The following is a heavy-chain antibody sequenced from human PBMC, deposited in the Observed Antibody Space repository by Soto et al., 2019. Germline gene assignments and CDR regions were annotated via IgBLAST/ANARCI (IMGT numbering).Heavy chain of an antibody. J-gene: IGHJ6*02. CDR3: ARDDIIVPPAHHYYYYCMDV. CDR2: TYYRSKWYN. CDR1: GDSVSSNSAA. Sequence: SQTLSLTCAISGDSVSSNSAAWNWIRQSPSRGLEWLGRTYYRSKWYNDYAVSVKSRITINPDTSKNQFSLQLNSVTPEDTAVYYCARDDIIVPPAHHYYYYCMDVWGQGTTVTVSS. D-gene: IGHD3-16*02. V-gene: IGHV6-1*01.